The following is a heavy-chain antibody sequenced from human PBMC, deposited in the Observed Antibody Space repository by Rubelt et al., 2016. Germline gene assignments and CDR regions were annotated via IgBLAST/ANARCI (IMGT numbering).Heavy chain of an antibody. D-gene: IGHD2-2*01. V-gene: IGHV1-46*01. CDR2: INPSGSSP. J-gene: IGHJ4*02. Sequence: QVQLVQSGAEVKKPGASVKLSCKGFTSNHIQWVRQAPGQGLEWMGIINPSGSSPSYAQRFQGRVTMTRNTSIRQAYMELSSLGPEDTAVYYCARVPSFTSRGDSWGQGTLVTVSS. CDR1: TSNH. CDR3: ARVPSFTSRGDS.